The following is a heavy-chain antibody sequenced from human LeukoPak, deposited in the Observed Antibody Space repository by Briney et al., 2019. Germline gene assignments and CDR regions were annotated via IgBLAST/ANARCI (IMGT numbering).Heavy chain of an antibody. CDR2: ISSSGYPL. V-gene: IGHV3-48*03. J-gene: IGHJ4*02. CDR1: GFTFRSYE. D-gene: IGHD3-10*01. Sequence: GGSLRLSCAASGFTFRSYEMNWVRQAPGEGLEWVSYISSSGYPLYYADSVKGRFTISRDNAKHSLYLQMNSLRAEDASVYYCVRWSLRLRDYYFDYWGQGTLVTVSS. CDR3: VRWSLRLRDYYFDY.